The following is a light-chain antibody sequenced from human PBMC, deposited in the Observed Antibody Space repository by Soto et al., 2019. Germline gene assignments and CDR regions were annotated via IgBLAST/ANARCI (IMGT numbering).Light chain of an antibody. J-gene: IGKJ1*01. Sequence: IQMTQSPSSLSTSAGYRFPIICRASRYIRTDLSWYQHRPGQAPKVLICVASSLQSGVPSRFRGSGYGTDFTLTISSLEPEDFEAYYCLQDYNYPWTFGQGTKVDI. CDR1: RYIRTD. CDR3: LQDYNYPWT. V-gene: IGKV1-6*01. CDR2: VAS.